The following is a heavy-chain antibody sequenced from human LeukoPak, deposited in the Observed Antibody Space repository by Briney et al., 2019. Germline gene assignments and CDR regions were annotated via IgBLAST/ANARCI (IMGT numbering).Heavy chain of an antibody. CDR3: AKDRGYSTYDHFDY. CDR2: ITGGGGST. Sequence: GGSLRLSCAASGFTFSSYAMTWVRQAPGKGLEWVSAITGGGGSTYYANSVKGRFTISRDNSKSTLYLQMNSLRADDTAVYYCAKDRGYSTYDHFDYWGQGTLVTVSS. V-gene: IGHV3-23*01. J-gene: IGHJ4*02. CDR1: GFTFSSYA. D-gene: IGHD5-12*01.